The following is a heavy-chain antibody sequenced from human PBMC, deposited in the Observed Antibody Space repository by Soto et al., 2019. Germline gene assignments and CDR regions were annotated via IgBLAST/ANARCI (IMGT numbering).Heavy chain of an antibody. CDR2: IYYST. CDR1: GGSSNSGGYY. CDR3: ARDYRASYPAYYYYGMDV. J-gene: IGHJ6*02. V-gene: IGHV4-31*11. Sequence: SLTSAVAGGSSNSGGYYWTRIHQHPGKGLEWIGYIYYSTYYNPSLKSRVTISVDTSKNQFSLKLSSVTAADTAVYYCARDYRASYPAYYYYGMDVWGQRTTVTVSS. D-gene: IGHD3-16*02.